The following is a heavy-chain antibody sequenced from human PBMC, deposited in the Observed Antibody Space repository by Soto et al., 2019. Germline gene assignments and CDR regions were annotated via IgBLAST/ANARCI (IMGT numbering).Heavy chain of an antibody. D-gene: IGHD4-17*01. CDR1: GGSISTGGYY. V-gene: IGHV4-31*03. Sequence: QVQLQESGPGLVKPSQTLSLTCTVSGGSISTGGYYWTWIRQHPGKGLEWIGYIYYSGSTYYNPSPQSRVTISLDTSKNQFSPKLSSVTAADTAVYFCARGLSVTLFDNWGQGILVTVSS. J-gene: IGHJ4*02. CDR2: IYYSGST. CDR3: ARGLSVTLFDN.